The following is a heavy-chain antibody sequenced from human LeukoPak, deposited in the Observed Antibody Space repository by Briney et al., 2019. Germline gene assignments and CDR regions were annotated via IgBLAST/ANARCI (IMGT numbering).Heavy chain of an antibody. CDR2: ISGSGGST. CDR1: GFTFSSYA. V-gene: IGHV3-23*01. Sequence: GGSLRLSCAASGFTFSSYAMSWVRQAPGKGLEWVSAISGSGGSTYYADSVKGRFTISGDNSKNTLYLQMNSLRAEDTAVYYCAKARGITMIVVVIHEWDYWGQGTLVTVSS. D-gene: IGHD3-22*01. CDR3: AKARGITMIVVVIHEWDY. J-gene: IGHJ4*02.